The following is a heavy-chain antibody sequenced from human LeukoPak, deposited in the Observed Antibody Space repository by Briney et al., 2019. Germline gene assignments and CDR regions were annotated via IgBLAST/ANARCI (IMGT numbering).Heavy chain of an antibody. CDR1: GYTFTNYG. V-gene: IGHV1-18*01. Sequence: ASVNVSCKASGYTFTNYGISWVRLAPGQGLEWVGWISPYNGNRNYAQKLQGRVTMTTDTSTSTAYMELRSLRSDDTAVYYCARVGPDRDFDSWGQGTLVTVSS. D-gene: IGHD1-14*01. J-gene: IGHJ4*02. CDR3: ARVGPDRDFDS. CDR2: ISPYNGNR.